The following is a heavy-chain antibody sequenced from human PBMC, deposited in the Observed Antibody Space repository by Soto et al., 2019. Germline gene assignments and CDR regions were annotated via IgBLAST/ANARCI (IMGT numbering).Heavy chain of an antibody. J-gene: IGHJ3*02. CDR1: GYTFTSYY. CDR2: INPSGGST. V-gene: IGHV1-46*01. Sequence: QVQLVQSGAEVKKPGASVKVSCKASGYTFTSYYMHWVRQAPGQGLEWMGIINPSGGSTSYAQKFQGRVTMTRDTSTSTVYMELSSLRSEDTAVYYCARDSSAHYYDSSGYYHFPFDIWGQGTMVTVSS. D-gene: IGHD3-22*01. CDR3: ARDSSAHYYDSSGYYHFPFDI.